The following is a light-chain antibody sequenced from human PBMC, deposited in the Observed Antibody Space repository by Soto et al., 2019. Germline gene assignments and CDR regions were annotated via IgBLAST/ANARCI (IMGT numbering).Light chain of an antibody. CDR2: AAS. CDR3: QQSYNPPRT. V-gene: IGKV1-39*01. Sequence: DIQMTQSPSSLSASVGDRVTITCRASETIASYVNWYQQRPGKAPKLLIYAASTLQSGVRSRCGGSGSGTDFTRTITSLQPEDFATYFCQQSYNPPRTFGQGTRL. J-gene: IGKJ1*01. CDR1: ETIASY.